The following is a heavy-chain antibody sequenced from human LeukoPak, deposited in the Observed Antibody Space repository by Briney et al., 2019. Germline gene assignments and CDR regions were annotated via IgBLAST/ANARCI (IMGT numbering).Heavy chain of an antibody. CDR2: IHHSESP. J-gene: IGHJ4*02. Sequence: SETLSLACAVSGYFISSGYYWGWIRQPPGKGLEWIGSIHHSESPSYNPSLKSRVTISVDTSKNQFSLNLNSVTAADTALYYCARLIRSGQDGPNYWGQGTLVTVSS. CDR1: GYFISSGYY. CDR3: ARLIRSGQDGPNY. V-gene: IGHV4-38-2*01. D-gene: IGHD2-15*01.